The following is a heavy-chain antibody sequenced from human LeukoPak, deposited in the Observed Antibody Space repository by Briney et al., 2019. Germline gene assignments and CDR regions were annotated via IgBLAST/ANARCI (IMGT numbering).Heavy chain of an antibody. Sequence: GGSLRLSCAASGFTFSSYEMNWVRQAPGKGLEWVSYIRRSGSQIYYADSVKGRFTISRDDAKNSLYLQMSALRDDDTAIYYCTRDPHALDYWGQGTLVSVSS. CDR3: TRDPHALDY. V-gene: IGHV3-48*03. CDR1: GFTFSSYE. J-gene: IGHJ4*02. CDR2: IRRSGSQI.